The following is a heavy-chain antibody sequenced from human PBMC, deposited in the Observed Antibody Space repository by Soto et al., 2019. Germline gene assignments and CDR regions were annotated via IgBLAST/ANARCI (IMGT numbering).Heavy chain of an antibody. CDR3: ARVVGVYRDNWFDP. V-gene: IGHV1-18*04. D-gene: IGHD1-26*01. CDR1: GCTFTSYG. Sequence: ASVKVSCKASGCTFTSYGISWVRQAPGQGLEWMGWISAYNGNTNYAQKLQGRVTMTTDTSTSTAYMELRSLRSDDTAVYYCARVVGVYRDNWFDPWGQGTLVTVSS. J-gene: IGHJ5*02. CDR2: ISAYNGNT.